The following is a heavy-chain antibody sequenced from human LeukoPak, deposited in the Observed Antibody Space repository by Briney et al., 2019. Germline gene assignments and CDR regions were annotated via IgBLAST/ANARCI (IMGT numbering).Heavy chain of an antibody. D-gene: IGHD2-2*01. Sequence: GRSLRLPCAASGFTFSSYGMHWLRQAPGKGLEWVAVISYDGSNKYYADSVKGRFTISRDNSKNTLYLQMNSLRAEDTAVYYCAKDIVVVPAAPRNDYYYYGMDVWGQGTTVTVSS. CDR3: AKDIVVVPAAPRNDYYYYGMDV. V-gene: IGHV3-30*18. CDR2: ISYDGSNK. CDR1: GFTFSSYG. J-gene: IGHJ6*02.